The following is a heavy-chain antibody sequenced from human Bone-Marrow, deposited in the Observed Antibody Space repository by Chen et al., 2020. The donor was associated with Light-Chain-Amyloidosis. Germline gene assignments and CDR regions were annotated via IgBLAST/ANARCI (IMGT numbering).Heavy chain of an antibody. CDR2: IRGDGRTT. D-gene: IGHD3-3*01. V-gene: IGHV3-43*02. CDR1: GLKFDDYP. J-gene: IGHJ5*02. CDR3: TKDRNNDFWSGTSNWSDP. Sequence: EVQLVESGGGMIQPGGSLRVSCEASGLKFDDYPMHWVRQASGRGLEWVSLIRGDGRTTHYADSVKGRFTISRDNSKRFLYLEMNSLRNEDTAIYYCTKDRNNDFWSGTSNWSDPWGQGTPVTVST.